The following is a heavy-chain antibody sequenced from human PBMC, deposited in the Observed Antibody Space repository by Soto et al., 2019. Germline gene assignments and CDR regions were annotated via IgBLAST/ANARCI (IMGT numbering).Heavy chain of an antibody. J-gene: IGHJ4*02. CDR1: GYTFYSYD. D-gene: IGHD4-17*01. CDR2: TSVYNGDS. CDR3: ARARATVTTERALGY. V-gene: IGHV1-18*01. Sequence: QVQLVQSGPEVKKPGASVKVSYKTSGYTFYSYDITWVRQAPGQGLEWMGTTSVYNGDSNVAQNLQGRVTMTIDKSTATAYMDLKNLTSDDTAVYYCARARATVTTERALGYWGQGTLVTVSS.